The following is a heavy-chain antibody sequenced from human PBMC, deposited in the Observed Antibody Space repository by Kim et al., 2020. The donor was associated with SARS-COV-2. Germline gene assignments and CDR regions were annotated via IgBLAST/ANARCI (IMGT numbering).Heavy chain of an antibody. D-gene: IGHD6-13*01. J-gene: IGHJ4*02. V-gene: IGHV4-34*01. CDR3: ARGWYGSSWYWDY. Sequence: SNPALKSRVPISVDTSKTQFSRKLSSVTAADTAVYYCARGWYGSSWYWDYWGQGTLVTVSS.